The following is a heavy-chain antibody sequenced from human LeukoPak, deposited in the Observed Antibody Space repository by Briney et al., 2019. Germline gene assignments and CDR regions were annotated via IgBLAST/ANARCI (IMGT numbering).Heavy chain of an antibody. J-gene: IGHJ4*02. CDR3: ARQTGSGLFILP. V-gene: IGHV4-59*08. CDR1: GGSISSYY. D-gene: IGHD3/OR15-3a*01. CDR2: IYYSGST. Sequence: SETLSLTCTVSGGSISSYYWSWIRQPPGKGLEWIGYIYYSGSTSYNPSLKSRVTISVDTSKNQFSLKLTSVTAADTAVYYCARQTGSGLFILPGGQGTLVTVSS.